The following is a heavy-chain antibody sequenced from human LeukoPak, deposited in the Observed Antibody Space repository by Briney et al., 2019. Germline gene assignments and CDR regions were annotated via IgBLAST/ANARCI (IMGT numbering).Heavy chain of an antibody. J-gene: IGHJ6*02. D-gene: IGHD2-15*01. CDR3: ARDGVVVASTQLYGMDV. Sequence: KPSETLSLTCTVSGGSISSGSYYWSWFRQPAGKGLEWIGRIYTSGSTNYNPSLKSRVTISVDTSKNQFSLKLSSVTAADTAVYYCARDGVVVASTQLYGMDVWGRRTTVTVSS. CDR2: IYTSGST. V-gene: IGHV4-61*02. CDR1: GGSISSGSYY.